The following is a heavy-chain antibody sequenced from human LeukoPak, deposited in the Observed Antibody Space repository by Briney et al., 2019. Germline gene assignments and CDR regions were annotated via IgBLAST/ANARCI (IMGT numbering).Heavy chain of an antibody. V-gene: IGHV3-23*01. D-gene: IGHD4-17*01. CDR2: ISGSGGIT. CDR1: GFTFDDYA. J-gene: IGHJ3*02. CDR3: ARTAVTPGSSDAFDI. Sequence: GGSLRLSCAASGFTFDDYAMHWVRQAPGKGLEWVSGISGSGGITYCADSVKGRFTISRDNSKNTLYLQMNSLRAEDTAVYYCARTAVTPGSSDAFDIWGQGTMVTVSS.